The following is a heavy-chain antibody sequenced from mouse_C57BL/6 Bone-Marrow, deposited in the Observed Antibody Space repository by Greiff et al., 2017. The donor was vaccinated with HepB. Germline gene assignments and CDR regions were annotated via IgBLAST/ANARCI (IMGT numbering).Heavy chain of an antibody. D-gene: IGHD2-4*01. CDR2: IYPRSGNT. CDR3: GRSGGGLRRGPYAMDY. CDR1: GYTFTSYG. Sequence: QVQLQQSGAELARPGASVKLSCKASGYTFTSYGISWVKQRTGQGLEWIGEIYPRSGNTYYNEKFKGKATLTADKSSSTAYMELRSLTSEDSAVYFWGRSGGGLRRGPYAMDYWGQGTSVTVSS. V-gene: IGHV1-81*01. J-gene: IGHJ4*01.